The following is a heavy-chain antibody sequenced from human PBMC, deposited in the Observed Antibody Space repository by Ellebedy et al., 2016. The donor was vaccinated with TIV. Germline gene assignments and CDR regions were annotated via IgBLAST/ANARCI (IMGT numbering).Heavy chain of an antibody. D-gene: IGHD3-22*01. J-gene: IGHJ2*01. CDR3: ARDDDTSNFYWYFGL. CDR2: IWSEGIGSKV. Sequence: PGGSLRLSCAASGFTVSHYGMHWVRQAPGKGLEWVADIWSEGIGSKVYYADSVKGRFTISRDTYKNTLSLQMNSLRADDTALYYCARDDDTSNFYWYFGLWGHGTMVTVSS. V-gene: IGHV3-33*01. CDR1: GFTVSHYG.